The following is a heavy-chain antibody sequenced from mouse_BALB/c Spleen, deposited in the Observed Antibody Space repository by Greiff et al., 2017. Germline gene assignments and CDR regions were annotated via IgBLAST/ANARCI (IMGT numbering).Heavy chain of an antibody. Sequence: EVMLVESGGGLVQPGGSRKLSCAASGFTFSSFGMHWVRQAPEKGLEWVAYISSGSSTIYYADTVKSRFTISRDNPKNTLFLQMTSLRSEDTAMYYCARGGSSSGYFDYWGQGTTLTVSS. CDR3: ARGGSSSGYFDY. V-gene: IGHV5-17*02. CDR1: GFTFSSFG. J-gene: IGHJ2*01. CDR2: ISSGSSTI. D-gene: IGHD1-1*01.